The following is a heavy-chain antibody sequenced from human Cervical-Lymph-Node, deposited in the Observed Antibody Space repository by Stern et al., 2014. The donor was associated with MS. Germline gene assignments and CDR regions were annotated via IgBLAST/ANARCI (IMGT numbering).Heavy chain of an antibody. Sequence: QVQLQQWGAGLLKPSETLSLTCAVSGGSFSGYFWSWIRQSPGKGLEWLGEINHSGTSNSIPSLKSRVSISGDTSKNQFALKLTSVTAADTAVYYCARARFFGSGSPRSFDYWGQGTLVTVSS. CDR3: ARARFFGSGSPRSFDY. CDR2: INHSGTS. CDR1: GGSFSGYF. D-gene: IGHD3-10*01. V-gene: IGHV4-34*01. J-gene: IGHJ4*02.